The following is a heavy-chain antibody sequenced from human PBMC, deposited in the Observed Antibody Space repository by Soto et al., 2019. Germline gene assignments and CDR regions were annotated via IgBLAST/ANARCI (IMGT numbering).Heavy chain of an antibody. V-gene: IGHV6-1*01. CDR2: TYYRARWYS. CDR3: AGVFGTIYYYGMDV. J-gene: IGHJ6*02. D-gene: IGHD1-1*01. CDR1: GDSVSRNSAA. Sequence: TLSLTCAISGDSVSRNSAAWNWIRQSPSRGLEWLGRTYYRARWYSDYAESLRSRININPDTSKNQFSLQLSSVTPEDTAVYYCAGVFGTIYYYGMDVWGQGTTVTVSS.